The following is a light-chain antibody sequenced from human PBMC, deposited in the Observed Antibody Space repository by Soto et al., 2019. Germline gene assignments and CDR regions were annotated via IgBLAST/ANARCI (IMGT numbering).Light chain of an antibody. V-gene: IGKV2-28*01. CDR3: MQALQTPLT. Sequence: VMTQSPLSLPVTPGEPASISCRSSQSLLHSNGYNYLDWYLQKPGQSPQLLIYLGSNRASGAPDRFSGSGSGTDFTLKISRVEAEDVGVYYCMQALQTPLTFGGGTKVEIK. CDR2: LGS. CDR1: QSLLHSNGYNY. J-gene: IGKJ4*01.